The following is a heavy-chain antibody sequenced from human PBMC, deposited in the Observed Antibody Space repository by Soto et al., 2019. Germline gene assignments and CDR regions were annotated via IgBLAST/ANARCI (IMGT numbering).Heavy chain of an antibody. D-gene: IGHD1-1*01. J-gene: IGHJ6*02. CDR1: GFTFSSYS. Sequence: GGSLRLSCAASGFTFSSYSMNWVRQAPGKGLEWVSSISSSSSYIYYADSVKGRFTISRDNAKNSLYLQMNRLRAEDTAVYYCASSGTGTTLNGMDVWGQGTTVTVSS. CDR3: ASSGTGTTLNGMDV. V-gene: IGHV3-21*01. CDR2: ISSSSSYI.